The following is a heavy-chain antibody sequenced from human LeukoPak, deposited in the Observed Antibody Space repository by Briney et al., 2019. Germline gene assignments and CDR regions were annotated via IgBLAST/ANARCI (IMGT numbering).Heavy chain of an antibody. CDR3: ARGPSIVVAHYYYYYMDV. J-gene: IGHJ6*03. CDR1: GFTFTGYY. Sequence: ASVKVSCKASGFTFTGYYMHWVRQAPGQGLEWMGWINPNSGGTNYAQKFQGRVTMTRDTSISTAYMELSSLRSEDTAVYYCARGPSIVVAHYYYYYMDVWGKGTTVTVSS. V-gene: IGHV1-2*02. CDR2: INPNSGGT. D-gene: IGHD2-15*01.